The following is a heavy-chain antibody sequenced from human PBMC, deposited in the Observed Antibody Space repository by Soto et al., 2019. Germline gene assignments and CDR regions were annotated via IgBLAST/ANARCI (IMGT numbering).Heavy chain of an antibody. Sequence: PGGSLRLSCAASGFTFSSFAMSWVRQAPGKGLEWVSAISGSGGSTYYADSVKGRFTISRDNSKNTLYLQMNSVRAEDTAVYYCAKRIAIVIVPAAPIDHWGQGTLVTVSS. CDR2: ISGSGGST. V-gene: IGHV3-23*01. D-gene: IGHD2-2*01. CDR3: AKRIAIVIVPAAPIDH. J-gene: IGHJ4*02. CDR1: GFTFSSFA.